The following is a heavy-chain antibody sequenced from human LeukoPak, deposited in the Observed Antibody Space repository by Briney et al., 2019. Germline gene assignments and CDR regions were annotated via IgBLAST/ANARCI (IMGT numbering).Heavy chain of an antibody. D-gene: IGHD6-13*01. V-gene: IGHV4-59*08. CDR1: GGSISSYY. Sequence: PSETLSLTCTVSGGSISSYYWSWIRQPPGKGLEWIGYIYYSGSTNYNPSLKSRVTISVDTSKNQSSLKLSSVTAADTAVYYCAASIAAARPNWFDPWGQGTLVTVSS. J-gene: IGHJ5*02. CDR3: AASIAAARPNWFDP. CDR2: IYYSGST.